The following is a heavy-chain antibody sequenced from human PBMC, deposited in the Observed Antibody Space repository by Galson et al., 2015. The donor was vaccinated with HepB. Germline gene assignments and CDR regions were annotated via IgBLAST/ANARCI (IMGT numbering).Heavy chain of an antibody. CDR3: VRSGDFSGYSSR. Sequence: SLRLSCAASGFTFSGSAIHWVRQASGKGPEWIGQIRSKATNYAAVYVGSLKGRFTISRDDSKNMAYLHMRSLKTDDTAVYHSVRSGDFSGYSSRWGQGTPVTVSS. J-gene: IGHJ4*02. CDR2: IRSKATNYAA. D-gene: IGHD6-13*01. CDR1: GFTFSGSA. V-gene: IGHV3-73*01.